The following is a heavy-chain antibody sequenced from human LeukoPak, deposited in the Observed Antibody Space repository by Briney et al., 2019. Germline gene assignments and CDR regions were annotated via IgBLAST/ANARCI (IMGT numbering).Heavy chain of an antibody. J-gene: IGHJ5*02. V-gene: IGHV1-8*01. Sequence: GASVKVSCKASGYTFTSYDINWVRQATGQGLEWMGWMNPSSGNTGYAQRFQGRVTMTRNTSISTAYMELSSLRSEDTAVYYCARDRRGKTAGILNWFDPWGQGTLVTVSS. CDR1: GYTFTSYD. D-gene: IGHD6-13*01. CDR3: ARDRRGKTAGILNWFDP. CDR2: MNPSSGNT.